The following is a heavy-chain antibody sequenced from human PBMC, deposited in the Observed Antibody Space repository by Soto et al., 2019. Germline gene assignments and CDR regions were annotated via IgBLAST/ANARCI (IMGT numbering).Heavy chain of an antibody. J-gene: IGHJ3*01. D-gene: IGHD1-26*01. CDR3: ARERSSGAFDP. V-gene: IGHV1-8*01. CDR1: GYTFTSYD. Sequence: QVQLVQSGAEVKKPGASVKVSCKTSGYTFTSYDINWVRQATGQGLEWMGWMNPNSGNTAYAQKFQGRVTMTTNTSISTAYMELSSLISEDTAVYYFARERSSGAFDPWGQGTMVTVSS. CDR2: MNPNSGNT.